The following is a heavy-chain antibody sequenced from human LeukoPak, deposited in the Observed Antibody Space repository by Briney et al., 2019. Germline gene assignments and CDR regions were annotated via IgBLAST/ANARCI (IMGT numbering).Heavy chain of an antibody. J-gene: IGHJ4*02. Sequence: GGSLRLSCAASGFTFSSYSMNWVRQAPGKGLEWVAVISYDGSNKYYADSVKGRFTISRDNSKNTLYLQMNSLRAEDTAVYYCAKDGASGSYYFDYWGQGTLVTVSS. V-gene: IGHV3-30*18. D-gene: IGHD1-26*01. CDR3: AKDGASGSYYFDY. CDR1: GFTFSSYS. CDR2: ISYDGSNK.